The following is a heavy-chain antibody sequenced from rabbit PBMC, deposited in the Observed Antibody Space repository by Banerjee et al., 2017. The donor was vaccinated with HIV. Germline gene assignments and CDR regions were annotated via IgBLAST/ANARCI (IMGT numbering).Heavy chain of an antibody. CDR3: ARSDVGSSGYGAFDP. V-gene: IGHV1S45*01. D-gene: IGHD1-1*01. CDR1: GFSFSNKYV. J-gene: IGHJ2*01. CDR2: IGGSSGNT. Sequence: QEQLEESGGDLVKPGASLTLTCKASGFSFSNKYVMCRVRQAPGKGLEWIACIGGSSGNTLSVSWAKGRFTVSKASSTTMTLQLTSLTAADTATYFCARSDVGSSGYGAFDPWGPGTLVTV.